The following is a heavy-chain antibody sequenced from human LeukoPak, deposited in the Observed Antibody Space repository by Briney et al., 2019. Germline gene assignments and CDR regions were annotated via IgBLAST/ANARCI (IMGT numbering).Heavy chain of an antibody. CDR1: GGSISSPY. V-gene: IGHV4-59*08. D-gene: IGHD6-13*01. J-gene: IGHJ5*02. CDR3: ARAKQPDVGTLWFDP. Sequence: SETLSLTCTVSGGSISSPYWSWIRQPPGKGLEWIGYIFYTGITSYNLSLKSRVTMSVDTSKNQFSLKLSSVTAADTAVYYCARAKQPDVGTLWFDPWGRGTLVVVSS. CDR2: IFYTGIT.